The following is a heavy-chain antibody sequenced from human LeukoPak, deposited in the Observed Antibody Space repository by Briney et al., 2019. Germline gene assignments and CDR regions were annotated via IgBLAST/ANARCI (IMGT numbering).Heavy chain of an antibody. Sequence: PSESLSLICAFYGGSFSGYYWRWIRQPPAKGLEWMRELNHRVSHNYHSSLKSRVTISVDTSKNQFSLKLSSVTAADTAVYYCARAPFDSSSVDTAMVTGFDYWGEGTLVTVSS. D-gene: IGHD5-18*01. CDR2: LNHRVSH. CDR1: GGSFSGYY. J-gene: IGHJ4*02. CDR3: ARAPFDSSSVDTAMVTGFDY. V-gene: IGHV4-34*01.